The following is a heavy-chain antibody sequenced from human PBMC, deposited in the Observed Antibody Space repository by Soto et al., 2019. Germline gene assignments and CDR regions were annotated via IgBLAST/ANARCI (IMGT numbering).Heavy chain of an antibody. V-gene: IGHV1-18*01. CDR1: GYTFTSYG. D-gene: IGHD6-13*01. CDR3: ARVRIAAAGNSNWFDP. CDR2: ISAYNGNT. Sequence: ASVKVSCKASGYTFTSYGISWVRQAPGQGLEWMGWISAYNGNTNYAQKLQGRVTMTTDTSTSTAYMGLRSLRSDDTAVYYCARVRIAAAGNSNWFDPWGQGTLVTVSS. J-gene: IGHJ5*02.